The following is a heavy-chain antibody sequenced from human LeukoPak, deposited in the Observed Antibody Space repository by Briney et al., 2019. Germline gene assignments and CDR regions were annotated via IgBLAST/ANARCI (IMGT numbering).Heavy chain of an antibody. CDR2: IRAKHLGGTI. Sequence: GGSLRLSCTASGFTFGDRAMSWARQAPGKGLEWVGFIRAKHLGGTIEYAASVKDRFSISRDDSNGIAYLHMNSLKTEDTAMYYCSRNSGTYRGYGMDVWGQGTTVTVSS. CDR1: GFTFGDRA. J-gene: IGHJ6*02. V-gene: IGHV3-49*04. CDR3: SRNSGTYRGYGMDV. D-gene: IGHD1-26*01.